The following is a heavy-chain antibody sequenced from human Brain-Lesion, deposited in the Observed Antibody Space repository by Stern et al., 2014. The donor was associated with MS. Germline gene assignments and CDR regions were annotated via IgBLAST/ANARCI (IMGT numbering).Heavy chain of an antibody. J-gene: IGHJ4*02. V-gene: IGHV3-9*01. D-gene: IGHD1-14*01. Sequence: VQLMQSGGDLVQPGRSLRLSCAAFGFTFDDYAMHWVRQAPGKGLEWVAGISWNSGTIGYADSGKGRFTTSRDNAYSSLYLQMNSLRPEDTALYYCARDITGSSAYFAYWGQGTLVTVSS. CDR3: ARDITGSSAYFAY. CDR2: ISWNSGTI. CDR1: GFTFDDYA.